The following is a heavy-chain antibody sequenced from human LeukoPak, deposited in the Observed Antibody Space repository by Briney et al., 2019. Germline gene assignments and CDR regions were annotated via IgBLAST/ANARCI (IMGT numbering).Heavy chain of an antibody. CDR2: INPNSGGT. CDR1: GYTFTAYY. J-gene: IGHJ4*02. Sequence: ASVKVSCKASGYTFTAYYMHWVRQAPGQGLEWMGWINPNSGGTNYAQTFQGRVTMTRDTSITTAYMELSRLRSDDTAVYYCARDPPYNWNDGADNCDYWGQGTLVTVSS. D-gene: IGHD1-1*01. V-gene: IGHV1-2*02. CDR3: ARDPPYNWNDGADNCDY.